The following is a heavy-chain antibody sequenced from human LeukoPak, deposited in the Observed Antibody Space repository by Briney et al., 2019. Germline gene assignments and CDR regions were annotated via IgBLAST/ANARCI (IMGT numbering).Heavy chain of an antibody. CDR2: ISGSGGFT. V-gene: IGHV3-23*01. J-gene: IGHJ4*02. CDR3: ATAYYYDSRGYDPLDY. D-gene: IGHD3-22*01. CDR1: GFTFSRHA. Sequence: GGFLRLSYAASGFTFSRHAMSWVRQAPGKGLEWVSGISGSGGFTYYADSVKGRFTISRDNSKNTLYLQMNSLRAEDTAVYYCATAYYYDSRGYDPLDYWGQGTLVTVSS.